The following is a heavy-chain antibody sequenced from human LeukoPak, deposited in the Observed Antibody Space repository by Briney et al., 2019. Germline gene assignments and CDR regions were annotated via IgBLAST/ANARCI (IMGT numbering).Heavy chain of an antibody. CDR1: GFTFSSYA. V-gene: IGHV3-66*01. CDR2: IYSGGST. CDR3: ARGDGGSSGPCR. D-gene: IGHD3-22*01. J-gene: IGHJ4*02. Sequence: GASLRLSCAASGFTFSSYAMNWVRQAPGKGLEWVSVIYSGGSTYYADSVKGRFTISRDNSKNTLYLQMNSLRAEDTAVYYCARGDGGSSGPCRWGQGTLVTVSS.